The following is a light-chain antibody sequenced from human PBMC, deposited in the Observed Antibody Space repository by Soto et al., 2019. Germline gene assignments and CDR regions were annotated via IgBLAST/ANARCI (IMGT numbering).Light chain of an antibody. Sequence: DIQMTQSPSTLSGSVGDRVTITCRASQTISSWLAWYQQKPGKAPKLLIYKASTLKSGVPSRLSGSGSGTEFTLTISSLQPDDFATYYCQQYGTYLWTFGQGTKVDIK. CDR1: QTISSW. CDR2: KAS. V-gene: IGKV1-5*03. CDR3: QQYGTYLWT. J-gene: IGKJ1*01.